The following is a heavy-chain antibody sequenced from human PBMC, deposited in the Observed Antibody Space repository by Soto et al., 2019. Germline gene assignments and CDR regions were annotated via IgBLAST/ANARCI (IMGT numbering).Heavy chain of an antibody. Sequence: ASVKVSCKASGYTFTGYYMHWVRQAPGQGLEWMGWINPNSGGTNYAQKFQGRVTITADKSTSTAYMELSSLRSEDTAVYYCARDHVATMRYYYGMDVWGQGTTVTVSS. D-gene: IGHD5-12*01. CDR3: ARDHVATMRYYYGMDV. J-gene: IGHJ6*02. CDR2: INPNSGGT. CDR1: GYTFTGYY. V-gene: IGHV1-2*02.